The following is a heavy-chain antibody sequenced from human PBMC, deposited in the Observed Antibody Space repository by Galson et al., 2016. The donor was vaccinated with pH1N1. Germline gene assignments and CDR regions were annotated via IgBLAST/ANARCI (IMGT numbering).Heavy chain of an antibody. Sequence: SEKVSCKAAGYSVTRYYMHWVRQAPGQGLEWMGIIDPSDGTTTYSEKCQGRISLTRDTSTNSVYMELTTLRPDDSATYFCARRYFLDYWGQGTLVTVSS. CDR3: ARRYFLDY. CDR2: IDPSDGTT. V-gene: IGHV1-46*01. J-gene: IGHJ4*02. CDR1: GYSVTRYY.